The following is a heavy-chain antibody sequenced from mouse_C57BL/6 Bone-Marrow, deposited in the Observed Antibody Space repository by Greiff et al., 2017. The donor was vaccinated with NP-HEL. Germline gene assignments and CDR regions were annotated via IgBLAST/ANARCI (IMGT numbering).Heavy chain of an antibody. CDR2: IYPGDGDT. Sequence: LQESGPELVKPGASVKISCKASGYTFSTSWLNWMKQRPGKGLEWIGRIYPGDGDTHYSGNFEGKASLPAYNYSNSAYMQLSSLPSEDSAVYFGARGESWGSFFDYWGQGNTLKGYS. J-gene: IGHJ2*01. CDR3: ARGESWGSFFDY. V-gene: IGHV1-82*01. CDR1: GYTFSTSW.